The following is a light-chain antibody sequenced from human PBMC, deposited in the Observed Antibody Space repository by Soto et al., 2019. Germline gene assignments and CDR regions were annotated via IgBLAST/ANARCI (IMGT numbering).Light chain of an antibody. J-gene: IGLJ1*01. CDR2: DVS. Sequence: QSSLTQPASLSGSPGQSITISCTGTRSEVGGYNYVSWYQHHPGKAPKLMIFDVSNRPSGVSNRFSGSKSGNTASLTISGLQPEDEADYYCSSYTTSNTRQIVFGTGTKVTVL. V-gene: IGLV2-14*03. CDR3: SSYTTSNTRQIV. CDR1: RSEVGGYNY.